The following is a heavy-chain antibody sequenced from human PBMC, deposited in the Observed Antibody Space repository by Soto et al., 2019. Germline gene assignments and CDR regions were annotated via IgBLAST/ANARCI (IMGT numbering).Heavy chain of an antibody. D-gene: IGHD6-19*01. V-gene: IGHV4-4*07. CDR2: IHTSGNI. Sequence: QVQLQESGPGLVKSSETLSLTCSVSGDSISSYYWSWIRQPAGKGLEWFWRIHTSGNITSNPSLKSRVTMSVDMSENQFSLKLTSVTAAATAVYCCARLGVAGTDHWSQGALVTVSS. J-gene: IGHJ4*02. CDR3: ARLGVAGTDH. CDR1: GDSISSYY.